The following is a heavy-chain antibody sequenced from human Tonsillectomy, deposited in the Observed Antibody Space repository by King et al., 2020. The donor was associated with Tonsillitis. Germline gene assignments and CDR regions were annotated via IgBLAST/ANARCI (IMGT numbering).Heavy chain of an antibody. J-gene: IGHJ6*03. V-gene: IGHV4-34*01. CDR1: GGSFSGYY. Sequence: VQLQQWGAGLLKPSETLSLTCAVYGGSFSGYYWSWIRQPPGKGLEWIGEINHSGSTNYNPSLKSRVTISVDTSKNQFSLKLSSVTAADTAVYYCARHTPGDYYDFWSGYYRNYMDVWGKGTTVTVSS. CDR2: INHSGST. CDR3: ARHTPGDYYDFWSGYYRNYMDV. D-gene: IGHD3-3*01.